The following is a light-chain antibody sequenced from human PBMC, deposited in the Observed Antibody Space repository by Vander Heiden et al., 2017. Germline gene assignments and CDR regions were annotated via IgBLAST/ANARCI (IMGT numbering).Light chain of an antibody. CDR3: SIWHSSTWV. CDR2: YKSDSDK. J-gene: IGLJ3*02. V-gene: IGLV5-45*03. Sequence: QAVLTPPSSLSASPGPSASPTCTLRRGINVCTYEIYWYQQKPGSPPRYLLRYKSDSDKQHGSGVPSHFSVSNDSSANSRILLISVLLSDDEADYYCSIWHSSTWVFGGGTKLTVL. CDR1: RGINVCTYE.